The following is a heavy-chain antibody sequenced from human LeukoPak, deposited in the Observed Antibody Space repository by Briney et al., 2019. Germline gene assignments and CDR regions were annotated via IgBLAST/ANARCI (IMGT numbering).Heavy chain of an antibody. J-gene: IGHJ4*02. CDR3: ASGRLYGSGSYHSFDY. V-gene: IGHV1-2*02. CDR2: INPNSGGT. Sequence: ASVKVSCKASGYTFTGYYMHWVRQAPGQGLEWMGWINPNSGGTNYAQKFQGRVTMTRGTSISTAYMELSRLRSDDTAVYYCASGRLYGSGSYHSFDYWGQGTLVTVSS. CDR1: GYTFTGYY. D-gene: IGHD3-10*01.